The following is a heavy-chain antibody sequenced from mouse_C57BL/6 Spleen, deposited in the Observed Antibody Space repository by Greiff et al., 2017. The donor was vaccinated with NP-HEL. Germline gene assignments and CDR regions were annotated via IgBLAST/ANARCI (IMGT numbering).Heavy chain of an antibody. CDR1: GYTFTNYW. D-gene: IGHD1-1*02. CDR3: ARSGGAWFAY. J-gene: IGHJ3*01. CDR2: IHPNSGST. V-gene: IGHV1-64*01. Sequence: QVQLQQPGAELVKPGASVKLSCKASGYTFTNYWMHWVKQRPGQGLEWIGMIHPNSGSTNYNEKFKSKATLTVDKSSSTAYMQLSSLTSEDSAVYYCARSGGAWFAYWGQGTLVTVSA.